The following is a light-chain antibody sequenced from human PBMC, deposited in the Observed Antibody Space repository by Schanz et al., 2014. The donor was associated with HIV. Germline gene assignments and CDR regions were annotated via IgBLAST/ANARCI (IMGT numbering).Light chain of an antibody. J-gene: IGKJ1*01. CDR2: GAS. CDR3: KQYSGSPRT. V-gene: IGKV3-20*01. Sequence: EIVLTQSPGTLSLSPGERATLSCRASQSVSSGYLAWYQQKPGQAPRLLVYGASSRATGIPDRFSGSGSGTDFTLTISRLEPEDFAVYYCKQYSGSPRTFGQGTKVEIK. CDR1: QSVSSGY.